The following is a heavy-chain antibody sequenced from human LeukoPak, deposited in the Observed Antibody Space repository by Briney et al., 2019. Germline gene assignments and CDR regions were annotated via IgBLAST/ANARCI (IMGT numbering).Heavy chain of an antibody. CDR1: GYSISSGYY. Sequence: SETLSLTCTVSGYSISSGYYWGWIRQPPGKGLEWIGSIYHSGSTYYNPSLKSRVTISVDTFKNQFSLTLTSVTAADTAVYYCARLGSYDPAAIDPWGQGTLVTVSS. V-gene: IGHV4-38-2*02. CDR2: IYHSGST. D-gene: IGHD3-22*01. CDR3: ARLGSYDPAAIDP. J-gene: IGHJ5*02.